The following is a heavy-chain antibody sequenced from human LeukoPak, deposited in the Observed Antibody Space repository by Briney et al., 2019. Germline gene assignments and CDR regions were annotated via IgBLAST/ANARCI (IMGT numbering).Heavy chain of an antibody. CDR3: AKDRGDRYGFDVFDI. Sequence: GRSLRLSCAASGFTFDDYDMHWVRQAPGTGLEWVSGSSGNSVNTGYVDSVKGRFTISRDNAKNSLYLQMNSLRVEDTALYYCAKDRGDRYGFDVFDIWGQGTMVTVSS. CDR1: GFTFDDYD. V-gene: IGHV3-9*01. CDR2: SSGNSVNT. D-gene: IGHD5-18*01. J-gene: IGHJ3*02.